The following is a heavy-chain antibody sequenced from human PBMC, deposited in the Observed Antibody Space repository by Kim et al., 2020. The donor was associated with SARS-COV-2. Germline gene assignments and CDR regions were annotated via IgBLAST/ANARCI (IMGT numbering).Heavy chain of an antibody. V-gene: IGHV3-30-3*01. Sequence: GGSLRLSCAASGFTFSSYAMHWVRQAPGKGLEWVAVISYDGSNKYYADSLKGRFTISRDNSKTTLYLQMNSLRAEDTAVYYCASTNSGSYYNPFDYWGQGTLVTVSS. J-gene: IGHJ4*02. CDR1: GFTFSSYA. CDR3: ASTNSGSYYNPFDY. CDR2: ISYDGSNK. D-gene: IGHD1-26*01.